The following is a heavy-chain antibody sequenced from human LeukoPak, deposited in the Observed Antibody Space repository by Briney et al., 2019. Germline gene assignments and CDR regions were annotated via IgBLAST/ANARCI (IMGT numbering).Heavy chain of an antibody. J-gene: IGHJ4*02. CDR1: GFTFNSYS. CDR3: ARPLRESGYFYFDY. D-gene: IGHD3-3*01. V-gene: IGHV3-48*04. CDR2: ITSGSSTI. Sequence: GGSLRLSCAASGFTFNSYSMSWVRQAPGKGLEWVSYITSGSSTIYYPDSVKGRFTISRDNAKNSLYLQMNSLRAEDTAIYYCARPLRESGYFYFDYWGQGTLVTVSS.